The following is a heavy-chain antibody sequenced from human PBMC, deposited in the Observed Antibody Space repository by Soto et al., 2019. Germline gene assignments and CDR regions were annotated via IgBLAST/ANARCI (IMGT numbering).Heavy chain of an antibody. CDR2: INPSGGST. CDR3: GRGRDGYLLDY. J-gene: IGHJ4*02. Sequence: ASVKVSCKASGYTFTSYGISWVRQAPGQGLEWMGIINPSGGSTSYAQKFQGRVTMTRDTSTSTVYMELSSLRSEDTAVYYCGRGRDGYLLDYWGQGTLVTVSS. D-gene: IGHD5-12*01. CDR1: GYTFTSYG. V-gene: IGHV1-46*01.